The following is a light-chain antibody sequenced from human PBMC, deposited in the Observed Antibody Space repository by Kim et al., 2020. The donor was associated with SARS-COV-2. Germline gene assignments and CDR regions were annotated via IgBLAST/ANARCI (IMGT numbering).Light chain of an antibody. CDR1: QSVSSMY. CDR2: GAS. J-gene: IGKJ1*01. CDR3: QQYEHSPWT. V-gene: IGKV3-20*01. Sequence: IVLTQSPGTLSLSPGERATLSCRASQSVSSMYLAWYQQKPGQAPRLLIYGASSRATGIPDRFSGSGSGTDFTLTISRLEPEDCAVYYCQQYEHSPWTFVQGTKVDIK.